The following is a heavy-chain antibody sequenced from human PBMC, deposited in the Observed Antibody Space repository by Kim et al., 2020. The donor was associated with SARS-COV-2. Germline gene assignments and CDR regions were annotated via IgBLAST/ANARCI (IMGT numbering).Heavy chain of an antibody. J-gene: IGHJ3*02. V-gene: IGHV3-48*02. D-gene: IGHD3-9*01. CDR1: GFTFSSYS. Sequence: GGSLRLSCAASGFTFSSYSMNWVRQAPGKGLEWVSYISSSSSTIYYADSVKGRFTISRDNAKNSLYLQMNSLRDEDTAVYYCARAPHTRYYDILTGYYISAFDIWGQGTMVTVSS. CDR2: ISSSSSTI. CDR3: ARAPHTRYYDILTGYYISAFDI.